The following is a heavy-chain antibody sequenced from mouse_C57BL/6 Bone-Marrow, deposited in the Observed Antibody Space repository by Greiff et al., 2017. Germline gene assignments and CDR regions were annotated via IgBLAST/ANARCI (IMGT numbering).Heavy chain of an antibody. V-gene: IGHV7-3*01. CDR3: ARGPPCYYDYGFAY. J-gene: IGHJ3*01. CDR2: IRNKANGYTT. CDR1: GFTFTDYY. D-gene: IGHD2-4*01. Sequence: EVMLVESGGGLVQPGGSLSLSCAASGFTFTDYYMSWVRQPPGKALEWLGFIRNKANGYTTEYSASVKGRFTISRANSQSILYLQMNALRAEDSATYYCARGPPCYYDYGFAYWGQGTLVTVSA.